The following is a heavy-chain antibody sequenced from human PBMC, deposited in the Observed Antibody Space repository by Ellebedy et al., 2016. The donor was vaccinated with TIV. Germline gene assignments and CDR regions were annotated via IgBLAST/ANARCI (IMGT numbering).Heavy chain of an antibody. CDR2: INPKNGDT. J-gene: IGHJ4*02. V-gene: IGHV1-2*02. D-gene: IGHD6-19*01. Sequence: AASVKVSCKASGYTFLGYYMHWVRQAPGQGLEWMGWINPKNGDTSYAQKFQGRVTITRDPSISTAYMELSRLGSDDTAVYYGGRSGYGSGWSFDYWGQGTLVTVSS. CDR3: GRSGYGSGWSFDY. CDR1: GYTFLGYY.